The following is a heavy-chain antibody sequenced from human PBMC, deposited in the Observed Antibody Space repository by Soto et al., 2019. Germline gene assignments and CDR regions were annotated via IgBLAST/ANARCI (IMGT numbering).Heavy chain of an antibody. CDR2: IKQDGSEK. CDR1: GFTFSSYW. D-gene: IGHD5-18*01. V-gene: IGHV3-7*03. Sequence: PGGSLRLSCAVSGFTFSSYWMSWVRQAPGKGLEWVANIKQDGSEKYYVDSVKGRFTISRDNAKNSLYLQMNSLRAEDTAVYYCARDKGYSYGYRLWGYYYYGMDVWGQGTTVTVSS. CDR3: ARDKGYSYGYRLWGYYYYGMDV. J-gene: IGHJ6*02.